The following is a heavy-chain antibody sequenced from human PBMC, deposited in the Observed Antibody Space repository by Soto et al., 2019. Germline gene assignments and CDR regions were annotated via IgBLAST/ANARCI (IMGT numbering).Heavy chain of an antibody. V-gene: IGHV1-46*01. CDR1: GDTFTSYY. Sequence: ASVKVSCKASGDTFTSYYIHWVRQAPGQGLEWMGIINPSGGSTSYAQKFQGRVTMTRDTSPSTVYMELSRLRSEDTAAYYCALDKGRATGAFDIWGQGTMVTVSS. CDR2: INPSGGST. CDR3: ALDKGRATGAFDI. J-gene: IGHJ3*02. D-gene: IGHD6-13*01.